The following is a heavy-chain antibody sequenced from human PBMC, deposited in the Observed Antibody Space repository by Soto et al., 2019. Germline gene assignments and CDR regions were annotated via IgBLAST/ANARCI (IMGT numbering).Heavy chain of an antibody. Sequence: PGGSLRLSCAASGFTFSDYYMSWIRQAPGKGLEWVSYISSSGSTIYYADSVKGRFTISRDNAKNSLYLQMNSLRAEDTAVYYCSREVLWFGELFPLEVIHWGQGTLVTVSS. CDR2: ISSSGSTI. J-gene: IGHJ4*02. V-gene: IGHV3-11*01. CDR1: GFTFSDYY. CDR3: SREVLWFGELFPLEVIH. D-gene: IGHD3-10*01.